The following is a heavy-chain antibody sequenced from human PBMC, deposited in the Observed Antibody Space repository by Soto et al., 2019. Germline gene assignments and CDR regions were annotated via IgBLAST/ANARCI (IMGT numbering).Heavy chain of an antibody. CDR3: AKEDCSSTSCYSFYGMDV. Sequence: QVQLVESGGGVVQPGRSLRLSCAASGFTFSSYGMHWVRQAPGKGLEWVAVISYDGSNKYYADSVKGRFTISRDNSKNTLYLQMNSLRAEDTAVYYCAKEDCSSTSCYSFYGMDVWGQGTTVTVSS. CDR2: ISYDGSNK. V-gene: IGHV3-30*18. D-gene: IGHD2-2*01. CDR1: GFTFSSYG. J-gene: IGHJ6*02.